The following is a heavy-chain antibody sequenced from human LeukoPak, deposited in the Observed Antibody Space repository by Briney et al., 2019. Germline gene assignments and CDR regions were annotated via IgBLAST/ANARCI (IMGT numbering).Heavy chain of an antibody. CDR1: GYTFTSYY. V-gene: IGHV1-46*01. CDR3: ARTVSAGTPKYYYYYYMDV. J-gene: IGHJ6*03. D-gene: IGHD6-13*01. CDR2: INPSGGST. Sequence: EASVKVSCKASGYTFTSYYMHWVRQAPGQGLEWMGIINPSGGSTSYAQKFQGRVTITADKSTSTAYMELSSLRSEDTAVYYCARTVSAGTPKYYYYYYMDVWGKGTTVTVSS.